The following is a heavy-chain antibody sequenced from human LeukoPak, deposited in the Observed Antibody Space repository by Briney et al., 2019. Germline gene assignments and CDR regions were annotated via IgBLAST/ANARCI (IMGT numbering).Heavy chain of an antibody. Sequence: GGSLRLSCEASGFTFSNAWMSWVRQAPGKGLEWVSYISSSSSYTNYADSVKGRFTISRDNAKNSLYLQMNSLRAEDTAVYYCARAPPDYVEAFDIWGQGTMVTVSS. CDR1: GFTFSNAW. CDR3: ARAPPDYVEAFDI. J-gene: IGHJ3*02. D-gene: IGHD4-17*01. CDR2: ISSSSSYT. V-gene: IGHV3-11*05.